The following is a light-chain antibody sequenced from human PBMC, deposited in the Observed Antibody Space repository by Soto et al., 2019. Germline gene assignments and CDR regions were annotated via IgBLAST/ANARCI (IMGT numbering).Light chain of an antibody. Sequence: QSALTQPASVSGSPGQSITISCTGTSRDVGAYNFVSWYQQPPGKVPKLMIFDVSSRPSGVSDRFCGSKSGNTASLTISGLQAENEGDYYCSSYTRSSTHVFGSGTKVTVL. J-gene: IGLJ1*01. CDR2: DVS. CDR3: SSYTRSSTHV. V-gene: IGLV2-14*03. CDR1: SRDVGAYNF.